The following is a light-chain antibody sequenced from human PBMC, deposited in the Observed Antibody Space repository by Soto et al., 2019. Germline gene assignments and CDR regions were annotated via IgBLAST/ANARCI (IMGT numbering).Light chain of an antibody. V-gene: IGKV1-39*01. CDR2: AAS. CDR3: QHGYSTPLT. Sequence: DIQMTQSPSSLSASVGDGVTITCRASQSISTYLHWYQQKPGKAPNLLIYAASTLQSGVPSRFSGSGSGTDCTLTISSLQPEDVATYFCQHGYSTPLTLGGGTKVDIK. CDR1: QSISTY. J-gene: IGKJ4*01.